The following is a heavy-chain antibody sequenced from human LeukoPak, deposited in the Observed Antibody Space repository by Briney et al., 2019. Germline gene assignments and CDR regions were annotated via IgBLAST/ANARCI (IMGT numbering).Heavy chain of an antibody. V-gene: IGHV4-59*12. CDR2: IYYSGST. Sequence: SETLSLTCTVSGGSISSYYWSWIRQPPGKGLEWIGYIYYSGSTNYNPSRKSRVTISVDTSKNQFSLKLSSVTAADTAVYYCARVQSPWYATYFDYWGQGTLVTVSS. CDR3: ARVQSPWYATYFDY. CDR1: GGSISSYY. D-gene: IGHD2-8*01. J-gene: IGHJ4*02.